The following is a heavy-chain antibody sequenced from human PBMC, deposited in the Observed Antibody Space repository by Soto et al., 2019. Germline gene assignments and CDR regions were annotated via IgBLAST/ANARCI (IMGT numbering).Heavy chain of an antibody. D-gene: IGHD2-2*01. CDR3: ARDDCSSTSCHNNYYGMDV. V-gene: IGHV3-48*02. CDR2: ISSSSSTI. CDR1: GFTFSSYS. Sequence: GGSLRLSCAASGFTFSSYSMNWVRQAPGKGLEWVSYISSSSSTIYYADSVKGRFTISRDNAKNSLYLQMNSLRDEDTAVYYCARDDCSSTSCHNNYYGMDVWGQGTTVTVSS. J-gene: IGHJ6*02.